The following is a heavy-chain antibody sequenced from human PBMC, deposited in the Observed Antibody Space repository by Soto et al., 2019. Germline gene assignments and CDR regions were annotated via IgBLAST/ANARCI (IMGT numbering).Heavy chain of an antibody. D-gene: IGHD2-21*02. Sequence: SETLSLTCAVSGGSISRDYYHWNWIRQSPGKGLEWIGYIHHSGSILYNPSLKSRVTISVDTSKNQFSLHLSSVTAADTAVYFCAREDDGGDSLDVWGQGTTVTVSS. CDR2: IHHSGSI. CDR1: GGSISRDYYH. V-gene: IGHV4-30-4*08. J-gene: IGHJ6*02. CDR3: AREDDGGDSLDV.